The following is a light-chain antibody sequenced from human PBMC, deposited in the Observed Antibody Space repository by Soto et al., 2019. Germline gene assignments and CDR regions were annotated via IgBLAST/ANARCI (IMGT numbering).Light chain of an antibody. J-gene: IGKJ5*01. CDR3: QQYNNWPPIT. V-gene: IGKV3-15*01. CDR1: QSVSSN. Sequence: EIMITQSPAPLSVSPGEKAPLSRRARQSVSSNLAWYQQKPGQAPRLLIYGASTRATGIPARFSGSGSGTEFTLTISSLQSEDFAIYYCQQYNNWPPITFGQGTRLEIK. CDR2: GAS.